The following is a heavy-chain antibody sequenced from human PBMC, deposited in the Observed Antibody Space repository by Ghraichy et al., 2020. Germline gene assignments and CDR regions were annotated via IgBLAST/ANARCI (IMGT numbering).Heavy chain of an antibody. J-gene: IGHJ6*02. D-gene: IGHD6-13*01. CDR2: IWYDGSKD. Sequence: GGSLRLSCAASGFTFSNYGMHWVRQAPGKGLEWVAVIWYDGSKDFYADSLKGRVTISRDNSKNTLYLQMSSLRGEDTAVYYCARGSQQLERSGGLDVWGQLSTVPVSS. CDR3: ARGSQQLERSGGLDV. CDR1: GFTFSNYG. V-gene: IGHV3-33*08.